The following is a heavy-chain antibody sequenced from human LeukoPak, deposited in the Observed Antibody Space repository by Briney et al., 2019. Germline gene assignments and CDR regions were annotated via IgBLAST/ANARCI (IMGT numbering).Heavy chain of an antibody. J-gene: IGHJ4*02. V-gene: IGHV1-2*02. CDR1: GYTFTGYY. D-gene: IGHD4-17*01. Sequence: ASVTVSCKASGYTFTGYYMHWVRQAPGQGLEWMGWINPNSGGTNYAQKFQGRVTMTRDTSISTAYMELSRLRSDDTAVYYCARETIYGDYGEFDYWGQGTLVTVSS. CDR3: ARETIYGDYGEFDY. CDR2: INPNSGGT.